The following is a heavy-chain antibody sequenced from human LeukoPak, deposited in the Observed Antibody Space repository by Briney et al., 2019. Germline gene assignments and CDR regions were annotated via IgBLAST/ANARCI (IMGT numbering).Heavy chain of an antibody. J-gene: IGHJ3*02. D-gene: IGHD2-15*01. CDR2: IIPIFGTA. V-gene: IGHV1-69*05. Sequence: GASVKVSCKASGGTFSSYAISWVRQAPGQGLEWMGRIIPIFGTANYAQKFQGRVTITTDESTSTAYMELSSLRSEDTAVYYCARERVDPGDIVVVVAATRASDIWGQGTMVTVSS. CDR3: ARERVDPGDIVVVVAATRASDI. CDR1: GGTFSSYA.